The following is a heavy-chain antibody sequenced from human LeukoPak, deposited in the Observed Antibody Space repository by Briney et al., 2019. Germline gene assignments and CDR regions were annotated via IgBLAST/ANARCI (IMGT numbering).Heavy chain of an antibody. CDR1: GFTFDDYA. CDR2: ITWNSGTI. V-gene: IGHV3-9*01. CDR3: AKDVTGTGAFDI. D-gene: IGHD1-7*01. J-gene: IGHJ3*02. Sequence: PGRSLRLSCAASGFTFDDYAMHWVRHGPGKGLEWVSGITWNSGTIGYADSVKGRFTISRDNAKNSLYLQMNSLRAEDTALYYCAKDVTGTGAFDIWGQGTMVTVSS.